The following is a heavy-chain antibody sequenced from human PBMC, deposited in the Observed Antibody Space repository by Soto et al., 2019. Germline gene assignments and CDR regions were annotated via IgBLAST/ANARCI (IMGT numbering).Heavy chain of an antibody. CDR2: TSKDGINT. J-gene: IGHJ6*02. CDR3: ARGNMDV. Sequence: QVQLVESGGGVVQPGRSLRLSCAASAFTLSKFAMHWVRQAPGKGLEWVAVTSKDGINTYYADSVKGRFTISRDNSKSTIYLQINRLRTEDTALYYCARGNMDVWGQGTTVTVSS. V-gene: IGHV3-30-3*01. D-gene: IGHD1-1*01. CDR1: AFTLSKFA.